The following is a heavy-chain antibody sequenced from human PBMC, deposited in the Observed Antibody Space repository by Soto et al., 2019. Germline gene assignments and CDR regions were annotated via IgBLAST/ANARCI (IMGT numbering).Heavy chain of an antibody. V-gene: IGHV3-30*18. CDR2: ISYDGSNK. J-gene: IGHJ4*02. Sequence: QAQLVESGGGVVQPGRSLRLSCAASGFTFSSYGMHWVRQAPGKGLEWVAVISYDGSNKYYADSVKGRFTISRDNSKNTLYLQMNSLRAEDTAVYYCAKDHTFGTFDYWGQGTLVTVSS. D-gene: IGHD3-10*01. CDR1: GFTFSSYG. CDR3: AKDHTFGTFDY.